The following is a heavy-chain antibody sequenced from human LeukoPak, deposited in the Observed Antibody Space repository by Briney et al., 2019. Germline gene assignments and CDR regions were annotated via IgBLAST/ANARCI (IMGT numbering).Heavy chain of an antibody. CDR1: GFTFSSYA. CDR3: AKTPYHDFWSGYYIDY. J-gene: IGHJ4*02. D-gene: IGHD3-3*01. Sequence: GRSLRLSCAASGFTFSSYAMSWVRQAPGKGLEWVSAISGSGGSTYYADSVKGRFTISRDNSKNTLYLQMNSLRAEDTAVYYCAKTPYHDFWSGYYIDYWGQGTLVTVSS. CDR2: ISGSGGST. V-gene: IGHV3-23*01.